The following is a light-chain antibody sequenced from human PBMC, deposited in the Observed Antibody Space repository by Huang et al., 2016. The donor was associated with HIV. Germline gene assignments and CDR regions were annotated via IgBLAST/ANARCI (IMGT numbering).Light chain of an antibody. CDR1: QSVCKN. J-gene: IGKJ1*01. CDR2: GSS. CDR3: QQYNTSPRT. Sequence: ENLMTQSPSTLSVSPGESATLSCRASQSVCKNLAWYQQKHGQAPKLLIYGSSTRAAGIPARFSGSGSGTDFTLTISSLQAEDFAVYYCQQYNTSPRTFGQGTKVEV. V-gene: IGKV3-15*01.